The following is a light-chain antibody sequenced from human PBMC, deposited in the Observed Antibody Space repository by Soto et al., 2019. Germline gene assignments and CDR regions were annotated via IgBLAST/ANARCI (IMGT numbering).Light chain of an antibody. CDR1: QSISSW. V-gene: IGKV1-5*03. J-gene: IGKJ1*01. CDR3: QYSNDYCWT. Sequence: DIQLTQSPSTLSASVGDRVTITCRASQSISSWLAWYQQKPGKATNLLIYKTANLESGVTSMFTGNRSGTKLTLTISSLQPDDFATYYCQYSNDYCWTFGQGTKVEIK. CDR2: KTA.